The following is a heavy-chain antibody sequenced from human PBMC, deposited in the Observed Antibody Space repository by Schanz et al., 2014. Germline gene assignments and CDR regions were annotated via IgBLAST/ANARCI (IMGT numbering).Heavy chain of an antibody. J-gene: IGHJ4*02. CDR3: AKGQITGTTGYFDG. V-gene: IGHV3-9*01. D-gene: IGHD1-20*01. Sequence: VQLVESGGGVVRPGRSLRLSCAASGFTFDDYAMHWVRQAPGKGLEWVSGISWNSGSIGYADSVKGRFTISGDNSKDTLYLQMNSLRPEDTAFYYCAKGQITGTTGYFDGWGQGTLVTVSS. CDR2: ISWNSGSI. CDR1: GFTFDDYA.